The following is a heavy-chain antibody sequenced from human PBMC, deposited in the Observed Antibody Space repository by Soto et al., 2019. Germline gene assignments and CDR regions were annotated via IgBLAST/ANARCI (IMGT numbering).Heavy chain of an antibody. CDR3: AGGGVVDYGDYNT. J-gene: IGHJ5*02. CDR2: IIPILGIP. V-gene: IGHV1-69*02. CDR1: GATLNNYI. D-gene: IGHD4-17*01. Sequence: QVNLVQSGAEVRKPGSSVKVSCKTSGATLNNYIIGWVRQAPGQGLEWMGRIIPILGIPNYSQRFQDRLTMTPDRYTRTLYLGLSHLRADDTAIYFSAGGGVVDYGDYNTWGEGTLVTVSS.